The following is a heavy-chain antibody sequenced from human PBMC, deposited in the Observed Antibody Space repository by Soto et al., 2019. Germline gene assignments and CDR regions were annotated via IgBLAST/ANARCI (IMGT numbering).Heavy chain of an antibody. CDR1: GGSISSYY. Sequence: PSETLSLTCTVSGGSISSYYWSWIRQPPGKGLEWIGYIYYSASTNYSPSLKSRVTISVDTSKNQFSLNLSSVTAADTAVYYCARARQYYDCELDPWGQGTLVTVSS. CDR2: IYYSAST. CDR3: ARARQYYDCELDP. D-gene: IGHD3-22*01. V-gene: IGHV4-59*08. J-gene: IGHJ5*02.